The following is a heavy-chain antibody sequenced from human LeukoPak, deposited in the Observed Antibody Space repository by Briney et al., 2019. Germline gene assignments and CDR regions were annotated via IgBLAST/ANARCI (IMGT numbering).Heavy chain of an antibody. CDR2: IYTSGST. J-gene: IGHJ4*02. CDR3: CGSGWFAGPFGY. CDR1: GGSISSGSYY. Sequence: SETLSLTCTVSGGSISSGSYYWSWIRQPAGKGLEWIGRIYTSGSTNYNPSLKSRVTISVDTSKNQFSLKLTSVTAADTAVYYCCGSGWFAGPFGYWGQGALVTVSS. V-gene: IGHV4-61*02. D-gene: IGHD6-19*01.